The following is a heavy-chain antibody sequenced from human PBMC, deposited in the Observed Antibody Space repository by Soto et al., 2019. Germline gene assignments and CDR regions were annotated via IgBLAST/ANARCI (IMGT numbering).Heavy chain of an antibody. Sequence: KPSETLSLTCTVSGGAISSGDYYWSWIRQPPGKGLEWIGYIYYSGSTYYNPSLKSRVTISVDTSKNQFSLKLSSVTAADTAVYYCVSRGDTAYASDIWGQGTMVTVSS. CDR1: GGAISSGDYY. CDR3: VSRGDTAYASDI. J-gene: IGHJ3*02. D-gene: IGHD5-18*01. CDR2: IYYSGST. V-gene: IGHV4-30-4*01.